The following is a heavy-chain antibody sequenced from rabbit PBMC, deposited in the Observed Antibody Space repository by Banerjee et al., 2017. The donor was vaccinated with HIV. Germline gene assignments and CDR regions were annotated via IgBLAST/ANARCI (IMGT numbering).Heavy chain of an antibody. D-gene: IGHD6-1*01. Sequence: QEQLEESGGDLVKPEGSLTLTCAASGFSFSGGYDMCWVRQAPGKGLEWIACIYAGTTVATWYANWAKGRFTISKTSSTTVTLQMTSLTDADTATYFCARDGVVAGYGYRGRLDLWGPGTLVTVS. V-gene: IGHV1S45*01. CDR2: IYAGTTVAT. CDR3: ARDGVVAGYGYRGRLDL. CDR1: GFSFSGGYD. J-gene: IGHJ3*01.